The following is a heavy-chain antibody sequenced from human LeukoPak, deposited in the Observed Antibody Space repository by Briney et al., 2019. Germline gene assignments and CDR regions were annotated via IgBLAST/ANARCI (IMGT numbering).Heavy chain of an antibody. V-gene: IGHV4-59*08. CDR1: GGSISSYY. CDR3: ARHPYDSTYYYGMDV. J-gene: IGHJ6*02. Sequence: PSETLSLTCTVSGGSISSYYWSWIRQPPGKGLEWIGYIYYSGSTNYNPSLKSRVAISVDTSKNQFSLKLSSVTAADTAVYYCARHPYDSTYYYGMDVWGQGTTVTVSS. CDR2: IYYSGST. D-gene: IGHD3-22*01.